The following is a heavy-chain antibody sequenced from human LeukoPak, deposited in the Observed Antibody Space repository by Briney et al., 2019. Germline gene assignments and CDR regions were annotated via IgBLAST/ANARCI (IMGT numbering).Heavy chain of an antibody. D-gene: IGHD6-13*01. CDR2: IIPIFGTA. V-gene: IGHV1-69*06. CDR3: ARDRIAAAGHYYYYCMDV. Sequence: ASVKVSCKASGGTFSSYAISWVRQAPGQGLEWMGGIIPIFGTANYAQKFQGRVTITADKSTSTAYMELSSLRSEDTAVYYCARDRIAAAGHYYYYCMDVWGKGTTVTVSS. J-gene: IGHJ6*03. CDR1: GGTFSSYA.